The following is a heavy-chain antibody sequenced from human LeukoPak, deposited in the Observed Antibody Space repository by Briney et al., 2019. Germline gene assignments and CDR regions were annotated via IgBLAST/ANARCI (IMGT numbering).Heavy chain of an antibody. CDR3: AHRVRYYCSGGSCYSESFAFDI. CDR1: GFSLSTSGVG. D-gene: IGHD2-15*01. V-gene: IGHV2-5*01. J-gene: IGHJ3*02. Sequence: ESGPTLVKPTQTLTLTCTFSGFSLSTSGVGVGWIRQPPGKALEWLALIYWNDDKRYIPSLKSRLTITKDTSKNQVVLTMTNMDPVDTATYYCAHRVRYYCSGGSCYSESFAFDIWGQGTMVTVSS. CDR2: IYWNDDK.